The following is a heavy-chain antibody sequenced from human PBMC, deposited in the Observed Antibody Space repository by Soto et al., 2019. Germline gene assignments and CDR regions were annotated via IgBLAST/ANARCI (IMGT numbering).Heavy chain of an antibody. V-gene: IGHV4-59*08. J-gene: IGHJ6*03. D-gene: IGHD3-10*01. CDR3: VSGQSWSPQDDYHYYMDV. CDR2: IYYSGST. Sequence: SETLSLTCTVSGGSISSYYWSWIRQPPGKGLEWIGYIYYSGSTNYNPSLKSRVTISVDTSKNQFSLKLSSVTAADTAVYYCVSGQSWSPQDDYHYYMDVWGKGTTVPVSS. CDR1: GGSISSYY.